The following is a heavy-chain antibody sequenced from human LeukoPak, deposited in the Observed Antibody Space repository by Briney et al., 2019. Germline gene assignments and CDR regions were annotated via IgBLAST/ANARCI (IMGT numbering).Heavy chain of an antibody. CDR3: ARGAAAAGTYYYYMDV. Sequence: SETLFLTCAVYGGSFSGYYWSWIRQPPGKGLEWIGEINHSGSTNYNPSLKSRVTISVDTSKNQFSLKLSSVTAADTAVYYCARGAAAAGTYYYYMDVWGKGTTVTVSS. CDR1: GGSFSGYY. V-gene: IGHV4-34*01. J-gene: IGHJ6*03. D-gene: IGHD6-13*01. CDR2: INHSGST.